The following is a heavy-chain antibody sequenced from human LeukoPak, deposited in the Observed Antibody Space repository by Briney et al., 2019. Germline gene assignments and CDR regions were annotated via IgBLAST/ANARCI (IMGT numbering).Heavy chain of an antibody. CDR1: GFTFSSNA. CDR3: ANVPLGSGWPYYFDY. Sequence: GGSLRLSCAASGFTFSSNAMSWVRQAPGKGLEWVSAISGSGRNIYYADSVKGRFTISRDNSKNTLFLQMNSLRADDTAVYYCANVPLGSGWPYYFDYWGQGTLVAVSS. D-gene: IGHD6-25*01. CDR2: ISGSGRNI. V-gene: IGHV3-23*01. J-gene: IGHJ4*02.